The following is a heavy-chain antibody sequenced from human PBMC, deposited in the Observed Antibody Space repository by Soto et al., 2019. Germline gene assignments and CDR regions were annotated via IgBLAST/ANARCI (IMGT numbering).Heavy chain of an antibody. CDR2: IYYSGST. CDR3: ATDHYYDSSGYYY. CDR1: GGSISSYY. Sequence: ASETLSLTCTVSGGSISSYYWSWIRQPPGKGLEWIGYIYYSGSTNYNPSLKSRVTISVDTSKNQFSLKLSSVTAADTAVYYCATDHYYDSSGYYYWGQGTLVTVSS. D-gene: IGHD3-22*01. V-gene: IGHV4-59*01. J-gene: IGHJ4*02.